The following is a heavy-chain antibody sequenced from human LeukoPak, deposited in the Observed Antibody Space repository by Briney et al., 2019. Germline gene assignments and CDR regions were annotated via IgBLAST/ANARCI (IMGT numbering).Heavy chain of an antibody. D-gene: IGHD2-2*01. CDR3: ARPYCSRTDCYADAFDV. J-gene: IGHJ3*01. V-gene: IGHV1-46*01. Sequence: ASVKVSCKASGYTFTSYYMHWVRQAPGQGLEWMGIINPSGGSTSYAQKFQGRVTMTRDMSTSTVYMELSSLRAEDTAVYYCARPYCSRTDCYADAFDVWGQGTMVTVSS. CDR2: INPSGGST. CDR1: GYTFTSYY.